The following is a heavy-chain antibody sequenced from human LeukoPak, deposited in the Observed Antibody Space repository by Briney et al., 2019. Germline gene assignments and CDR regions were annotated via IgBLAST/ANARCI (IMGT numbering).Heavy chain of an antibody. V-gene: IGHV4-39*01. D-gene: IGHD6-19*01. J-gene: IGHJ4*02. CDR1: GGSLSSSSSY. Sequence: SETLSLTCTVSGGSLSSSSSYWGWLRQPPGTGLEWLGSIYYSGSTYYNPSLKSRVTISVDTSKNQFSLKLSSVTAADTAMYYGGRLEQQWLVPVDYWGQGTLVTVSS. CDR3: GRLEQQWLVPVDY. CDR2: IYYSGST.